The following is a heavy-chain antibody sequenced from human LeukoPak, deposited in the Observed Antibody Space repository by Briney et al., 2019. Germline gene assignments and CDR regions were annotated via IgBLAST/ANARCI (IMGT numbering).Heavy chain of an antibody. Sequence: GSSVKVSCKASGYTFTSYAINWVRQAPGQGLEWMGWVNTNTGDPTYAQAFTGRFVFSLDTSVSTAYLQISSLKAEDTAVFYCARGRRGGDCSSDCFDPWGQGTLVTVSS. CDR3: ARGRRGGDCSSDCFDP. CDR1: GYTFTSYA. D-gene: IGHD2-21*02. V-gene: IGHV7-4-1*02. CDR2: VNTNTGDP. J-gene: IGHJ5*02.